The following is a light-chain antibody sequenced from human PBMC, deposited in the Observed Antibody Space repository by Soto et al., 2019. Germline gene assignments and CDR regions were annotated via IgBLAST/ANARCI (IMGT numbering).Light chain of an antibody. V-gene: IGKV2-28*01. CDR1: QSLLHSNGYNY. Sequence: DIVMTQSPLSLPATPGEPASISCRSSQSLLHSNGYNYLDWYLQKPGQSPQLLIYLGSNRASGVPDRFSGSGSGTNFTLKISRVGAEDVGVYYCMQALQTPLTFGGGTKVEIK. CDR3: MQALQTPLT. J-gene: IGKJ4*01. CDR2: LGS.